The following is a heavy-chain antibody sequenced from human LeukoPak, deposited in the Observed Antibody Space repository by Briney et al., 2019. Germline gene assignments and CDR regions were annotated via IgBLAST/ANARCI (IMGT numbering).Heavy chain of an antibody. CDR2: INPNSGGT. CDR1: GYTFTGYY. D-gene: IGHD6-19*01. Sequence: ASVKVSCKASGYTFTGYYMHWVRQAPGQGLEWMGWINPNSGGTNYAQKFQGWVTMTRDTSISTAYMELSRLRSDDTAVYYCAIEKQWLAPFDYWGQGTLVTVSS. CDR3: AIEKQWLAPFDY. J-gene: IGHJ4*02. V-gene: IGHV1-2*04.